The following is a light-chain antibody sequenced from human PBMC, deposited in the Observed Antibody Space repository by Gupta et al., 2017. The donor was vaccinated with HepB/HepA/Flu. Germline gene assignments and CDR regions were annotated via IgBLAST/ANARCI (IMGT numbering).Light chain of an antibody. V-gene: IGLV1-47*02. Sequence: QSVLTQPPSASGTPGQRVTISCDGADSNIGSNYVYWYLQLPGTAPKLLIYSNNQRPSGVPDRFSCSKSGNSASPDTRGLRSEDEADYYWRVWDDSMSGVVFGGGTKLTVL. CDR2: SNN. CDR3: RVWDDSMSGVV. J-gene: IGLJ3*02. CDR1: DSNIGSNY.